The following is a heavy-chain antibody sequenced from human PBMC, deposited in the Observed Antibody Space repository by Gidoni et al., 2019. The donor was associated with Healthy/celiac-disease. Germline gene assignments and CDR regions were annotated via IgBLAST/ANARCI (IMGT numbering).Heavy chain of an antibody. Sequence: EVQLVETGGGLIQPGGSLRLSCAASGFTVSSNYMSWVRQAPGKGLEWVSVIYSGGSTYYADSVKGRFTISRDNSKNTLYLQMNSLRAEDTAVYYCARAPPPTVTTHYYYGMDVWGQGTTVTVSS. D-gene: IGHD4-17*01. J-gene: IGHJ6*02. CDR3: ARAPPPTVTTHYYYGMDV. CDR1: GFTVSSNY. CDR2: IYSGGST. V-gene: IGHV3-53*02.